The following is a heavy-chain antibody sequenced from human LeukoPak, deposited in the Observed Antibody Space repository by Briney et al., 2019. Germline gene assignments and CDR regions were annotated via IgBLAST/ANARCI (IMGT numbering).Heavy chain of an antibody. D-gene: IGHD1-1*01. CDR2: IMSNGRST. CDR1: GFTFSDYA. V-gene: IGHV3-64D*06. Sequence: WGALRLSCSGSGFTFSDYAMFWVRQAPGKGLEYVSAIMSNGRSTYLADTVRDRFTISRDNSKNMLYLQMSSLRPEDTAVYYCVKAKYYSWSDGSSFDCWGQGTLVTVSS. CDR3: VKAKYYSWSDGSSFDC. J-gene: IGHJ4*02.